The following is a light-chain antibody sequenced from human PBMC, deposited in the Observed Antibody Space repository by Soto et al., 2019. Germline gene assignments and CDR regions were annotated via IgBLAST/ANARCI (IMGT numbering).Light chain of an antibody. V-gene: IGKV3-15*01. CDR2: GAS. CDR3: QQYRNWPRT. J-gene: IGKJ1*01. Sequence: EIVRTQSPGTLSVSPGASATISCMGSQGVDINLAWYQQRAGQAPRLLVYGASTKATDMPGRFSGRGSGTEFTLTINNLQPEDFAVYYCQQYRNWPRTFGQGTKVDIK. CDR1: QGVDIN.